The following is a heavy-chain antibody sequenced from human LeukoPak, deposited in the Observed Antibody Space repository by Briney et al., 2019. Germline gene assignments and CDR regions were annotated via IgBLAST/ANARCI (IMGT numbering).Heavy chain of an antibody. J-gene: IGHJ4*02. CDR1: GFTFSTYS. V-gene: IGHV3-48*01. CDR3: ARDRARTFDY. CDR2: ISGSSSTI. D-gene: IGHD6-6*01. Sequence: PGGSLRLSCAASGFTFSTYSMHWVRQAPGKGLEWVSYISGSSSTIYYAHSVKGRFTISRDNAKNSLYVQMNSLRAEDTAVYYCARDRARTFDYWGQGTLVTVSS.